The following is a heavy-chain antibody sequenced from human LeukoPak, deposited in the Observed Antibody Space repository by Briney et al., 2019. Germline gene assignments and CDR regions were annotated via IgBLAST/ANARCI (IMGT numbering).Heavy chain of an antibody. J-gene: IGHJ4*02. CDR2: INQDGSEK. CDR1: GFTLNYYW. V-gene: IGHV3-7*01. D-gene: IGHD2-21*01. CDR3: ARWVSQYYFDY. Sequence: PGGSLRLSCEASGFTLNYYWMSWVRQAPGKGLGWVANINQDGSEKYFVDSVKGRFTISRDNAQNSVFLQMDSLRVDDTAVYYCARWVSQYYFDYWGQGTHVTVSS.